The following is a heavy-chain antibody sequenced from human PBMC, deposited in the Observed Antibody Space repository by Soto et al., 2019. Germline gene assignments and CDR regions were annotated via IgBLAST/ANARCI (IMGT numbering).Heavy chain of an antibody. J-gene: IGHJ4*02. CDR3: AKLPSSGFYYFDY. Sequence: GGSLRLSCAASGFTFSNYAMNWVLQAPGKGLEWVSGIVGSGASTNYADSVKGRFTISRDNSKNTLYLHMNGLRAEDTATYYCAKLPSSGFYYFDYWGQGTPVTVSS. CDR2: IVGSGAST. CDR1: GFTFSNYA. D-gene: IGHD3-22*01. V-gene: IGHV3-23*01.